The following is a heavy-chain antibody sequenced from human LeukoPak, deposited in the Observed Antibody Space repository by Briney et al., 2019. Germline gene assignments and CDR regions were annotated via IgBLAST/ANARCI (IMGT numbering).Heavy chain of an antibody. CDR1: GFTFSSYE. Sequence: PGGSLRLSCAASGFTFSSYEMNWVRQAPGKGLECVSYISSSGSTIYYADSVKGRFIISRDNAKNSLYLQMNSLRAEDTAVYYCAREEKQWLAYYFDYWGQGTLVTVSS. CDR2: ISSSGSTI. D-gene: IGHD6-19*01. CDR3: AREEKQWLAYYFDY. V-gene: IGHV3-48*03. J-gene: IGHJ4*02.